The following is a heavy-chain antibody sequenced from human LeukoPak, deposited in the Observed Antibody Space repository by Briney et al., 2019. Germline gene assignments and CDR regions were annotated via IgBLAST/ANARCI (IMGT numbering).Heavy chain of an antibody. Sequence: PSETLSLTCTVSGGSISSSSYYWGWIRQPPGKGLEWIGSNSGSTYYNPSLKSRVTISVDTSKNQFSLKLSSVTAADTAVYYCARLPTVTFFDYWGQGTLVTVSS. CDR3: ARLPTVTFFDY. CDR2: NSGST. J-gene: IGHJ4*02. CDR1: GGSISSSSYY. D-gene: IGHD4-17*01. V-gene: IGHV4-39*01.